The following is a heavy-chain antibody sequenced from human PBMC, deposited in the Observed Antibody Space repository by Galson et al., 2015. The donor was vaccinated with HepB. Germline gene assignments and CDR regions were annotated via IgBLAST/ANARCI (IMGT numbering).Heavy chain of an antibody. Sequence: SLRLSCAASGFTFSSYSMNWVRQAPGKGLEWVSYISSSSSTIYYADSVKGRFTISRDNAKNSLYLQMNSLRAEDTAVYYCARDPWSQTAGTLFDYWGQGTLVTVSS. J-gene: IGHJ4*02. CDR1: GFTFSSYS. CDR2: ISSSSSTI. V-gene: IGHV3-48*01. D-gene: IGHD3-10*01. CDR3: ARDPWSQTAGTLFDY.